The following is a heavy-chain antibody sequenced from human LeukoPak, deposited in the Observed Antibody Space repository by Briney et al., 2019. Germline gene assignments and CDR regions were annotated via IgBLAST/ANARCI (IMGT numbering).Heavy chain of an antibody. CDR3: ARGGGSGSYSQYYFDY. Sequence: GGSLRVSCAASGFTFSSYDMHWVRHATGKGLEWVSAIGTAGDTYYPGSVKGRFTISRENAKNSLYLQMNSLRAGDTAVYYCARGGGSGSYSQYYFDYWGQGTLVTVSS. CDR1: GFTFSSYD. J-gene: IGHJ4*02. CDR2: IGTAGDT. D-gene: IGHD3-10*01. V-gene: IGHV3-13*01.